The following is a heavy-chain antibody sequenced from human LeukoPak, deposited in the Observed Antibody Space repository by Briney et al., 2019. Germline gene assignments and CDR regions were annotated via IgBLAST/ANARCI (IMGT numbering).Heavy chain of an antibody. Sequence: GGSLRLSCAASGFTFSGYAMSWVRQVPGKGLEWVSYISSSSNKVYYADSVKGRFTISRDNAKNSLFLQMNSLRADDTAVYYCARNFYCGGDCAISYFDYWGQGTLVTVSS. J-gene: IGHJ4*02. D-gene: IGHD2-21*02. CDR2: ISSSSNKV. CDR1: GFTFSGYA. CDR3: ARNFYCGGDCAISYFDY. V-gene: IGHV3-48*01.